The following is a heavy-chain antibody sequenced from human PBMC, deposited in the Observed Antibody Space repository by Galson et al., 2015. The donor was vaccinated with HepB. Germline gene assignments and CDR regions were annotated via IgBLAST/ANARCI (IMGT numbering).Heavy chain of an antibody. J-gene: IGHJ2*01. V-gene: IGHV1-69*01. Sequence: SVRVSCKASGVTFSSYAMSWVRQAPGQGLEWMGGISPICDTAKYAQKLQGRVTITADESASTAYRELSSLRSEDTAVYYCAREEVSDGYRGLIVPWGRGTLVTVSS. D-gene: IGHD3-16*02. CDR2: ISPICDTA. CDR1: GVTFSSYA. CDR3: AREEVSDGYRGLIVP.